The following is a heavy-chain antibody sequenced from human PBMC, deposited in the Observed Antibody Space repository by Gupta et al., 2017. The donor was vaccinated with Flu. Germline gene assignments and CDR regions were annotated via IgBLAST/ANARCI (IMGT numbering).Heavy chain of an antibody. CDR2: IYKAGDRT. D-gene: IGHD1-20*01. J-gene: IGHJ4*02. CDR3: VKDTARYCDY. CDR1: GLTFGSYA. Sequence: SVAASGLTFGSYAMSWVRQAPGKGLEWGSSIYKAGDRTYYAESVEGRFTISRDNSRNTLYLQMNSLRAEDTAIYYWVKDTARYCDYWGQGTLVTVSS. V-gene: IGHV3-23*01.